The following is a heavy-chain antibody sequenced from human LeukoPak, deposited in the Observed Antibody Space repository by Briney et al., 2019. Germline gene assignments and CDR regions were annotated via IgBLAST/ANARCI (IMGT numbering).Heavy chain of an antibody. V-gene: IGHV1-2*02. CDR3: ATATLVGATSSP. CDR1: GYSFTGYY. Sequence: ASVKVSCKASGYSFTGYYIHWVRHAPGQGLELMGWINSNSGGTNYAQKFQGRVTMTRDTSISTAYMELSRLRSDDTAVYYCATATLVGATSSPWGQGTLVTVSS. J-gene: IGHJ5*02. D-gene: IGHD1-26*01. CDR2: INSNSGGT.